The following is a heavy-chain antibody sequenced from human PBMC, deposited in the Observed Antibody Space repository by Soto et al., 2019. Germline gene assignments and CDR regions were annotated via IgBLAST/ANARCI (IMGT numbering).Heavy chain of an antibody. CDR1: GTSISSTYW. J-gene: IGHJ4*02. CDR3: ARAKYSYGGNDY. Sequence: SETLSLTCFVSGTSISSTYWWTWVRQSPGKGLEWIGEIHHTGGTNYNPALKTRLTISVDKANNQFSLRLTSVTAADTAVYYCARAKYSYGGNDYWGQGTLVTVSS. D-gene: IGHD5-18*01. V-gene: IGHV4-4*02. CDR2: IHHTGGT.